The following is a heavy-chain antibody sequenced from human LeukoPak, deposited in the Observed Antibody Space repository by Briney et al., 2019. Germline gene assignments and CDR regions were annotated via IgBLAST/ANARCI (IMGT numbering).Heavy chain of an antibody. V-gene: IGHV4-4*07. CDR2: IYSSGIT. CDR3: TREVVSNVLRGVFDS. Sequence: PSETLSLTCSFSGVSNNTSSWTWIRQPAGKGLEWVGRIYSSGITNYNPSLESRLTMSMDTSKNQFSLKLSSLTAADTAMYYCTREVVSNVLRGVFDSWGQGTLVTVSS. CDR1: GVSNNTSS. J-gene: IGHJ4*02. D-gene: IGHD3-10*01.